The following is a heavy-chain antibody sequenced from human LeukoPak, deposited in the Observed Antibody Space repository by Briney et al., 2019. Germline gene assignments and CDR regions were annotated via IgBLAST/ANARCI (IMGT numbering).Heavy chain of an antibody. Sequence: EWFSYISSSSSTIYYADSVKGRFTISRDNAKNSLYLQMNSLRAEDTAVYYCARDVILEFDYWGQGTLVTVSS. J-gene: IGHJ4*02. V-gene: IGHV3-48*01. CDR2: ISSSSSTI. CDR3: ARDVILEFDY. D-gene: IGHD2-21*01.